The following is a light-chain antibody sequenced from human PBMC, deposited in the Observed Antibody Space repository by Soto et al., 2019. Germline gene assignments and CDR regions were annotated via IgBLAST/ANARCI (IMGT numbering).Light chain of an antibody. CDR1: SSDVGGYDY. J-gene: IGLJ1*01. Sequence: QSVLTQPASVSGSPGQSITISCTGTSSDVGGYDYVSWYQQHPGKAPKLMIYDVTNRPSGVSNRFSGSKSGNTASLTISGLQAEDEADYYCISYASITTYVSGTGTKVPVL. CDR3: ISYASITTYV. V-gene: IGLV2-14*01. CDR2: DVT.